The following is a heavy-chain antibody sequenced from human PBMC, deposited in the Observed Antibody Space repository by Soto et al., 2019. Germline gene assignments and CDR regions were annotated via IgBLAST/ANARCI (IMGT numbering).Heavy chain of an antibody. CDR3: ASFARVVVAATGVDY. J-gene: IGHJ4*02. CDR2: IIPILGIA. CDR1: GGTFSSYT. V-gene: IGHV1-69*02. Sequence: QVQLVQSGAEVKKPGSSVKVSCKASGGTFSSYTISWVRQAPGQGLEWMGRIIPILGIANYAQKFQGRVTITAHKSTSTAYLDLISLRSEDTAVYYCASFARVVVAATGVDYWGQGTLVTVSS. D-gene: IGHD2-15*01.